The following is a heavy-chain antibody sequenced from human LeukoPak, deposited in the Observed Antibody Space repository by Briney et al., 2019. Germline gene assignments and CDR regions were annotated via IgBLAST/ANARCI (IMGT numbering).Heavy chain of an antibody. CDR2: IDHSGNT. D-gene: IGHD1-26*01. CDR3: ARGQWGDRLRY. Sequence: SETLSLTCAVYGATFTSYYYWTWMRQSPGKGLEWIGEIDHSGNTHFNPPLQSRVTMSAHTSSNQFSLKVTSVTAADTAVYYCARGQWGDRLRYWGQGTLVTVSS. V-gene: IGHV4-34*01. CDR1: GATFTSYY. J-gene: IGHJ4*02.